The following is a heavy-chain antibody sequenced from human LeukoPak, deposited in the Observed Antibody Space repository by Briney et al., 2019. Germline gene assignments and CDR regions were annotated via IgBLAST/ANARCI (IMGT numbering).Heavy chain of an antibody. CDR2: ISLDGSTE. J-gene: IGHJ4*02. V-gene: IGHV3-30-3*02. CDR3: AKFAGDSSGSDFDY. CDR1: GFSLSNFQ. D-gene: IGHD3-22*01. Sequence: GRSLRLSCVASGFSLSNFQMYWVRQAPGKGLEWVSIISLDGSTEFYADSVKGRFTISRDTASNTMHLEMNSLRAEDTAVYYCAKFAGDSSGSDFDYWGQGTLVTVSS.